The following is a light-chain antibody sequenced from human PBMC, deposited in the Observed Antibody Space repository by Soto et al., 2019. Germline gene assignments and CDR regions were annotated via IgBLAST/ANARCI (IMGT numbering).Light chain of an antibody. CDR1: QSVSNN. CDR3: QQYNNWPTWT. CDR2: RAS. V-gene: IGKV3-15*01. Sequence: EIILTQSPATLSVSPVENTTLSCRASQSVSNNLAWYQQRPGQAPTLLLYRASERASGVPDRFSGRGSGTEFTLTISSLQSEDFVVYFCQQYNNWPTWTFGQGTKVDIK. J-gene: IGKJ1*01.